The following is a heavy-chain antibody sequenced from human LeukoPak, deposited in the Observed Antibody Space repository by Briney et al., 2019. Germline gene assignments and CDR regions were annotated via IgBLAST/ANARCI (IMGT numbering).Heavy chain of an antibody. CDR1: GFIFSSYN. CDR2: ISSSGTTR. J-gene: IGHJ6*02. D-gene: IGHD2/OR15-2a*01. V-gene: IGHV3-48*01. Sequence: PGGSLRLSCAASGFIFSSYNLSWVRQAPGKGLEWVSYISSSGTTRYYADSVKGRFTISRDNAKNSLYLQMNSLRAEDTAVYYCATIYDWGQGTTVTVSS. CDR3: ATIYD.